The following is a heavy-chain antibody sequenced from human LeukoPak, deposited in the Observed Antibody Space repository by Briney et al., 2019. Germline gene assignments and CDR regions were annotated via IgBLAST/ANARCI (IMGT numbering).Heavy chain of an antibody. Sequence: SETLSLTCTVSGGSISSYYWSWIRQPPGKGLEWIGYIYYSGSTNYNPSLESRVTISVDTSKNQFSLKLSSVTAADTAVYYCARSKYSNYDYWGQGTLVTVSS. J-gene: IGHJ4*02. D-gene: IGHD4-11*01. V-gene: IGHV4-59*01. CDR2: IYYSGST. CDR1: GGSISSYY. CDR3: ARSKYSNYDY.